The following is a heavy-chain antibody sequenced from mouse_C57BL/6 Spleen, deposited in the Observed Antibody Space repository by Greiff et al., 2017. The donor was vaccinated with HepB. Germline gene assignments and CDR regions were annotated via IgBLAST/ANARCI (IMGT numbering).Heavy chain of an antibody. J-gene: IGHJ2*01. CDR2: ISDGGSYT. Sequence: EVQGVESGGGLVKPGGSLKLSCAASGFTFSSYAMSWVRQTPEKRLEWVATISDGGSYTYYPDNVKGRFTISRDNATNNMYLQMSHLKSEDTAMYYCARDNYGSSYEYFDYWGQGTTLTVSS. CDR1: GFTFSSYA. CDR3: ARDNYGSSYEYFDY. D-gene: IGHD1-1*01. V-gene: IGHV5-4*01.